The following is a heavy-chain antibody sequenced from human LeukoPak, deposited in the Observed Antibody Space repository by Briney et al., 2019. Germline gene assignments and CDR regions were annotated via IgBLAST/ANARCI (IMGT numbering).Heavy chain of an antibody. CDR1: GGSITNYY. J-gene: IGHJ4*02. CDR2: IHYSGST. D-gene: IGHD2-2*01. V-gene: IGHV4-59*08. CDR3: ARGTSLSHGGLVY. Sequence: PSETLSLTCTVSGGSITNYYWTWIRQPPGKGLEWIGYIHYSGSTNYNPSLKSRVTISVDTSKNQFSLKLSSVTAADTAVYYCARGTSLSHGGLVYWGQGTLVTVSS.